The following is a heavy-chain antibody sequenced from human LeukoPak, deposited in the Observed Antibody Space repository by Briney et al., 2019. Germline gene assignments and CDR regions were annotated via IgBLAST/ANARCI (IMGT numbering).Heavy chain of an antibody. Sequence: PSETLSLTCVVYGGFLSGYYWSWIRQPPGKGLEWIGEINHSGSTNYNPSLKSRVTISVDTSKNQFSLKLSSVTAADTAVYYCARAAAAGNWFDPWGQGTLATVSS. D-gene: IGHD6-13*01. V-gene: IGHV4-34*01. CDR1: GGFLSGYY. J-gene: IGHJ5*02. CDR3: ARAAAAGNWFDP. CDR2: INHSGST.